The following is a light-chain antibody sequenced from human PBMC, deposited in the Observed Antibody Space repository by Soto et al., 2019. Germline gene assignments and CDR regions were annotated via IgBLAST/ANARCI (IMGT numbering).Light chain of an antibody. CDR2: AAS. CDR3: LQKYFYPFT. J-gene: IGKJ3*01. CDR1: RRIRND. V-gene: IGKV1-6*01. Sequence: AIPMTQSPSSLSASVGDRVTITCRASRRIRNDLDWFQQKPGKAPKLLIYAASNLQSGVPARFSGSGSGTDFTLTISSLQPEDFATYYCLQKYFYPFTFGPGTKVDIK.